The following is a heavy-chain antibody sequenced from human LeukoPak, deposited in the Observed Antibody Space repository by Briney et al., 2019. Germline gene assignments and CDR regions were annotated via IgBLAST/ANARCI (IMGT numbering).Heavy chain of an antibody. CDR2: INHSGST. CDR1: GGSFSGYY. J-gene: IGHJ4*02. Sequence: TSETLSHTCAVYGGSFSGYYWSWIRQPPGKGLEWIGEINHSGSTNYNPSLKSRVTISVDTSKNQFSLKLSSVTAADTAVYYCARGARYYDILTGYYPTPYFDYWGQGTLVTVSS. CDR3: ARGARYYDILTGYYPTPYFDY. D-gene: IGHD3-9*01. V-gene: IGHV4-34*01.